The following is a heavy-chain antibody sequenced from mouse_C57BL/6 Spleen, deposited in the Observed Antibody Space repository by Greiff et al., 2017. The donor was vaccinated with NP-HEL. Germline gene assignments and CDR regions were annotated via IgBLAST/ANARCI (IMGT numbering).Heavy chain of an antibody. Sequence: QVQLQQPGAELVMPGASVKLSCKASGYTFTSYWMHWVTQRPGQGLEWIGEIDPSDSYINYNQKFKGKSTLTVDKSSSTAYMQLSSLTSEDSAVYYGAKGATCGSSPYYFDYWGQGTTLTVSS. D-gene: IGHD1-1*01. CDR2: IDPSDSYI. CDR3: AKGATCGSSPYYFDY. V-gene: IGHV1-69*01. J-gene: IGHJ2*01. CDR1: GYTFTSYW.